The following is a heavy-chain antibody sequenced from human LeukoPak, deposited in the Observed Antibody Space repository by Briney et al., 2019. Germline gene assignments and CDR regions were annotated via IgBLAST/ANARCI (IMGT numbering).Heavy chain of an antibody. J-gene: IGHJ6*03. Sequence: EASVKVSCKASGYTFTGYYMHWVRQAPGQGLEWMGWISPTSGGTNYAQKFQGRVTMTRDTSISTAYMELRRLRSDDTAVYYCAREAYASGSFRTDYYYMDVWGKGTTVTISS. CDR3: AREAYASGSFRTDYYYMDV. D-gene: IGHD3-10*01. CDR1: GYTFTGYY. CDR2: ISPTSGGT. V-gene: IGHV1-2*02.